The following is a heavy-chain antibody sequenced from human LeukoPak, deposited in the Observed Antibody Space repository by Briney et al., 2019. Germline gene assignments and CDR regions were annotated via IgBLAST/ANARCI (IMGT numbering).Heavy chain of an antibody. CDR1: GDSISSNTYY. D-gene: IGHD3-10*01. CDR3: ARQTYYYGSGTYYNHAFDI. Sequence: MTSETLSLTCSVSGDSISSNTYYWGWLRQPPGKGLEWIGSIYYSGSTYYNPSLKSRVTISVDTSKNQFSLKLSSVTAADTAVYYCARQTYYYGSGTYYNHAFDIWGQGTMVSVSS. V-gene: IGHV4-39*01. CDR2: IYYSGST. J-gene: IGHJ3*02.